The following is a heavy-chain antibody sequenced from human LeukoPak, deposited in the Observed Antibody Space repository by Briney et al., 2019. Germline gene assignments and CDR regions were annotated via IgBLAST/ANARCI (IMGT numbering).Heavy chain of an antibody. V-gene: IGHV1-2*06. CDR1: GYTFTGYY. D-gene: IGHD3-22*01. J-gene: IGHJ4*02. CDR2: INPNSGGT. Sequence: GASVKVSCKASGYTFTGYYMHWVRQAPGQGLEWMGRINPNSGGTNYAQKFQGRVTITTDESTSTAYMELSSLRSEDTAVYYCARDPLYYYDSSGYPHRTYYFDYWGQGTLVTVSS. CDR3: ARDPLYYYDSSGYPHRTYYFDY.